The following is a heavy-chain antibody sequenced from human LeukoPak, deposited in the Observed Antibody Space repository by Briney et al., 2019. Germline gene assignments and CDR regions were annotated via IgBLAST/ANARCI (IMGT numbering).Heavy chain of an antibody. D-gene: IGHD3-22*01. CDR3: ARDAHYYDSSGHKDY. J-gene: IGHJ4*02. CDR1: GYTFTSYY. Sequence: GASVKVSCKASGYTFTSYYMHWVRQAPGQGLEWMGIINPSGGSTSYAQKFQGRVTMTRDTSTSTVYMALSSLRSEDTAVYYCARDAHYYDSSGHKDYWGQGTLVTVSS. V-gene: IGHV1-46*01. CDR2: INPSGGST.